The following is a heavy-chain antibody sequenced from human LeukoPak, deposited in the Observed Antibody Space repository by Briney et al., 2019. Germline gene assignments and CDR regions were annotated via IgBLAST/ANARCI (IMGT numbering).Heavy chain of an antibody. J-gene: IGHJ4*02. D-gene: IGHD1-7*01. CDR2: ISVGGGDT. V-gene: IGHV3-23*01. CDR3: AKDYPGNTYY. Sequence: PGGSLRLSCAASGFTFSSYAMSWVRQAPGKGLEWVSAISVGGGDTYYTDSVKGRFTISRDNSKNTLNLQMNSLRTEDTAVYYCAKDYPGNTYYWGQGILVTVSS. CDR1: GFTFSSYA.